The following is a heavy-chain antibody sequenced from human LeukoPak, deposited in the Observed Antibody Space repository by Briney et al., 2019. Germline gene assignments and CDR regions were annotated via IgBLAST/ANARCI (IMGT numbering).Heavy chain of an antibody. J-gene: IGHJ4*02. Sequence: GGSLRLSCAASGFTFSTYSLHWVRQAPGKGLEWVSYISSSSSTIYYADSVKGRFTISRDNAKNSLYLQMNSLRAEDTAVYYCAAVATITNYWGQGTLVTVSS. CDR1: GFTFSTYS. CDR3: AAVATITNY. CDR2: ISSSSSTI. D-gene: IGHD5-12*01. V-gene: IGHV3-48*04.